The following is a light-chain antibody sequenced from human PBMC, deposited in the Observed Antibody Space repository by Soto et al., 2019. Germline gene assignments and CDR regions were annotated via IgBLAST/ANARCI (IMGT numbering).Light chain of an antibody. CDR2: AAS. Sequence: ILLTQSPATLSLSPGERATLSCRASQSVSSYLAWYKQQPGQAPRLLIYAASTRATAVPDRFSGSGSGTEFTLTITSLKSDDFAVYFCQQYTDWPITFGQGTRLEIK. CDR3: QQYTDWPIT. J-gene: IGKJ5*01. V-gene: IGKV3-15*01. CDR1: QSVSSY.